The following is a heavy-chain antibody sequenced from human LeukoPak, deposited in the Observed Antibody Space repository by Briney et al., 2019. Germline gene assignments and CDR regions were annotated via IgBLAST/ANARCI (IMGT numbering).Heavy chain of an antibody. Sequence: GGSLRLSCAASGFTFSSYAMSWVRQAPGKGLEWVSAISGSGGSTYYADSVKGRFTISRDNSENTLYLQMHSLRAEDTAVYYCPKWDGDYVYYYYGMDVWGQGTTVTVSS. CDR2: ISGSGGST. V-gene: IGHV3-23*01. CDR1: GFTFSSYA. J-gene: IGHJ6*02. D-gene: IGHD4-17*01. CDR3: PKWDGDYVYYYYGMDV.